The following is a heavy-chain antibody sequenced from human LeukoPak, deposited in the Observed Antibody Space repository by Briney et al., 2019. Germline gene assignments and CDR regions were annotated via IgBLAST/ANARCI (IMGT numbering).Heavy chain of an antibody. Sequence: GGSLRLSCAASGFTFSSYAMSWVRQAPGKGLEWVSAISGSGGSTYYADSVKGRFTISRDNSKNTLYLRMDSLRAEDTAVYYCAKTAPGGYCSGGSCRPYDYWGQGTLVTVSS. CDR2: ISGSGGST. D-gene: IGHD2-15*01. CDR3: AKTAPGGYCSGGSCRPYDY. CDR1: GFTFSSYA. V-gene: IGHV3-23*01. J-gene: IGHJ4*02.